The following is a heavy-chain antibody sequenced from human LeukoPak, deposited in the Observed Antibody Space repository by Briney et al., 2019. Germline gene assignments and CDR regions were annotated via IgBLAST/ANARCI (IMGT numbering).Heavy chain of an antibody. CDR3: AKENMYYEAPGAFDI. V-gene: IGHV3-30*18. Sequence: GGSLRLSCAASGFTFSSYGMHWVRQAPGKGLEWVAVISYDGSNKYYADSVKGRFTISRDNSKNTLYLQMNSLRAEDTAVYYCAKENMYYEAPGAFDIWGQGTMVTVSS. D-gene: IGHD2-8*01. CDR1: GFTFSSYG. CDR2: ISYDGSNK. J-gene: IGHJ3*02.